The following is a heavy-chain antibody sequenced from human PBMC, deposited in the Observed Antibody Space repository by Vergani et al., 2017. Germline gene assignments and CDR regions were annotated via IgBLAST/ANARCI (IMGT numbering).Heavy chain of an antibody. CDR1: GGSISSGGYY. D-gene: IGHD2-2*01. CDR2: IYHSGST. CDR3: ARLLSSTSCFDY. V-gene: IGHV4-31*03. J-gene: IGHJ4*02. Sequence: QVQLQESGPGLVKPSQTLSLTCTVSGGSISSGGYYWSWIRQHPGKGLEWIGYIYHSGSTYYNPSLKSRVTISVDRSKNQFSLKMSSVTAADTAVYYCARLLSSTSCFDYWGQGTLVTVSS.